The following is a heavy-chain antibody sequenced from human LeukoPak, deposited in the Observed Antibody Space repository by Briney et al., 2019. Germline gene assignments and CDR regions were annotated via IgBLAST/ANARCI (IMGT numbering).Heavy chain of an antibody. Sequence: PGGSLRLSCAASGLTFSSYSMNWVRQAPGKGLEWIPYISSSGSTIDYADSVKGRFTISRDNAKNSLYLQMNNLRAEDTAVYYCSRLRGYSYGYGDNWGQGTLVTVSS. D-gene: IGHD5-18*01. CDR3: SRLRGYSYGYGDN. CDR1: GLTFSSYS. V-gene: IGHV3-48*04. CDR2: ISSSGSTI. J-gene: IGHJ4*02.